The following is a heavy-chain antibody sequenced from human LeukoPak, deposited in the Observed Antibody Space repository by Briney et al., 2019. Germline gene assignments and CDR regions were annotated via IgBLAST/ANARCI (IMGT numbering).Heavy chain of an antibody. J-gene: IGHJ4*02. Sequence: GGSLRLSCEVSGFIFSYYGMNWVRQAPGKGLEWVANIKQDGSEKYYVDSVKGRFTISRDNAKNSLYLQMNSLRAEDTAVYYCAREQMDGDYFYSVDYWGQGTLVTVSS. V-gene: IGHV3-7*01. CDR3: AREQMDGDYFYSVDY. CDR2: IKQDGSEK. D-gene: IGHD4-17*01. CDR1: GFIFSYYG.